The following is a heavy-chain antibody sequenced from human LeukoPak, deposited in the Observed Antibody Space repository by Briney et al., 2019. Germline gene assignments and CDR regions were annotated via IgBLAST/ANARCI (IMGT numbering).Heavy chain of an antibody. CDR1: GFTFRNYA. Sequence: GGSLRLSCAASGFTFRNYAMSWVRQAPGKGPEWVSGIGGSGVTTYYADSVKGRITISRDNAKNSLYLQMNSLRAEDTAVYYCARDLHIAAAGTYYYYGMDVWGQGTTVTVSS. V-gene: IGHV3-23*01. CDR3: ARDLHIAAAGTYYYYGMDV. D-gene: IGHD6-13*01. J-gene: IGHJ6*02. CDR2: IGGSGVTT.